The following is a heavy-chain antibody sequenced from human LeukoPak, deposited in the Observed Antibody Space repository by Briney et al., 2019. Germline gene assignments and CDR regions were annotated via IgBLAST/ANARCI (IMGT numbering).Heavy chain of an antibody. J-gene: IGHJ4*02. Sequence: GGSLRLSCAASGFTFSSYAMSWVRQAPGKGLEWVSAISGSGGSTYYADSVKGRFTISRDNSKNTLYLQMNSLRAEDTAVYHCAKRIYDFWSGYYRRAENHFDYWGQGTLVTVSS. CDR1: GFTFSSYA. CDR3: AKRIYDFWSGYYRRAENHFDY. CDR2: ISGSGGST. D-gene: IGHD3-3*01. V-gene: IGHV3-23*01.